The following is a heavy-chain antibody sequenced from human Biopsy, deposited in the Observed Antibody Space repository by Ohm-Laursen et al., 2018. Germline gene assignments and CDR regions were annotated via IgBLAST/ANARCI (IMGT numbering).Heavy chain of an antibody. D-gene: IGHD3-22*01. CDR2: IFYRGST. Sequence: DTLSLTCTVSGGSISNNNYYWGWIRQPPGKGLEWTGSIFYRGSTHYKPSLKSRVNISVDTSKNQFSLKLNSVTAADTAVYYCARDYDTSGYYYVSWGQGTLVTVSS. J-gene: IGHJ5*02. V-gene: IGHV4-39*01. CDR1: GGSISNNNYY. CDR3: ARDYDTSGYYYVS.